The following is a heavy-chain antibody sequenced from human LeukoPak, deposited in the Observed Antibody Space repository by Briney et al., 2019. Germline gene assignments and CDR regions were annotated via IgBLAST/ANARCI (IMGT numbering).Heavy chain of an antibody. CDR3: AKSRSYILDY. D-gene: IGHD1-26*01. CDR1: GFNFSTYS. CDR2: IGPSGPI. Sequence: PGGSLRLSCAASGFNFSTYSMHWVRQAPGKGLEWVSYIGPSGPIYYADSVKGRFTISRDNSKNTLYLQMNSLRAEDTAVYYCAKSRSYILDYWGQGTLVTVSS. J-gene: IGHJ4*02. V-gene: IGHV3-48*01.